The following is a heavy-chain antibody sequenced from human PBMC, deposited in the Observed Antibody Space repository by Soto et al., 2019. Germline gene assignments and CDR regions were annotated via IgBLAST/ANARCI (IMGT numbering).Heavy chain of an antibody. CDR2: ISTTSTYI. Sequence: EVQLVESGGGLVKPGGSLRLSCAASGFTFSTYSMHWVRQAPGKGLEWVSSISTTSTYIYYADSVKGRFTISRDNAKNSLFLQMNSLRAEDTAVYYCASDFKYDILTSHYGMDVWGQGTTVTVSS. D-gene: IGHD3-9*01. CDR1: GFTFSTYS. J-gene: IGHJ6*02. V-gene: IGHV3-21*02. CDR3: ASDFKYDILTSHYGMDV.